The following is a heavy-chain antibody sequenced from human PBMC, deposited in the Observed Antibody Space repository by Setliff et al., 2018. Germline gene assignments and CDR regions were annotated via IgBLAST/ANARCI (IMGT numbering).Heavy chain of an antibody. CDR2: INQSGNT. CDR1: GGPFSDYY. V-gene: IGHV4-34*01. J-gene: IGHJ4*02. D-gene: IGHD3-3*01. Sequence: LSLTCTFYGGPFSDYYWGWVRQTPGKGPEWIAEINQSGNTNYNPSLNSRVSVSVDTPTNQFSLKVFSVTAADTAVYYCRFWSSYYKNDYWAQGTLVTVSS. CDR3: RFWSSYYKNDY.